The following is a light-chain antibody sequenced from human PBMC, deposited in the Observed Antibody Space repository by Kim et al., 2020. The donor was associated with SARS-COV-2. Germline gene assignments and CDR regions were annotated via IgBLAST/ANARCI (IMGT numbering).Light chain of an antibody. CDR3: NSRDKNKNVL. J-gene: IGLJ2*01. Sequence: SSELTQDTAVSVALGQTVRITCQGDSIRSYYATWYQQKPGQAPIVVIYGKNNRPSGIPDRFSGSSSGNTASLTITGNQAGDEADYYCNSRDKNKNVLFGG. V-gene: IGLV3-19*01. CDR2: GKN. CDR1: SIRSYY.